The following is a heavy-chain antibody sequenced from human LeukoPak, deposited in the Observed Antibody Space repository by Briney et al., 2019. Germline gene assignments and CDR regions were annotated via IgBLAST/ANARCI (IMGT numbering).Heavy chain of an antibody. D-gene: IGHD5-18*01. CDR3: AKGDLDGYSYGYFDY. J-gene: IGHJ4*02. Sequence: PGGSLRPSCAASGFTFSSYAMSWVRQAPGKGLEWVSAISGSGGSTYYADSVKGRFTISRDNSKNTLYLQMNSLRAEDTAVYYCAKGDLDGYSYGYFDYWGQGTLVTVSS. V-gene: IGHV3-23*01. CDR2: ISGSGGST. CDR1: GFTFSSYA.